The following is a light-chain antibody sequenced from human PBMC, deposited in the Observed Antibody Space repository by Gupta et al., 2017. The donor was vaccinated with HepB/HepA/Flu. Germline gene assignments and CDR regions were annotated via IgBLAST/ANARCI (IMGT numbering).Light chain of an antibody. Sequence: EIVLTQSPETLSVSPGERATLSCTANRNVSNTYLAWYQQKPGQAPRILILGASNRATGVPDRFSSSGSGRDFALLINKLEPEDFAVYHCQQFGSSPRTFGQGTKVEVK. CDR3: QQFGSSPRT. V-gene: IGKV3-20*01. CDR2: GAS. CDR1: RNVSNTY. J-gene: IGKJ1*01.